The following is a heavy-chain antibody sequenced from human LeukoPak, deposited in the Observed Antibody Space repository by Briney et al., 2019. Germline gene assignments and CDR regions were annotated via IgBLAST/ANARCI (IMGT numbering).Heavy chain of an antibody. CDR2: INHSGSTT. CDR1: GESFSGYY. Sequence: SETLSLTCAVYGESFSGYYWNSIRQPPGKGLEWIGEINHSGSTTNHNPSLKSRVTMSVDTSKNQFSLKMTSVTAADTAVYYCARKSGYARDYWGQGTLVIVSS. D-gene: IGHD5-12*01. CDR3: ARKSGYARDY. V-gene: IGHV4-34*01. J-gene: IGHJ4*02.